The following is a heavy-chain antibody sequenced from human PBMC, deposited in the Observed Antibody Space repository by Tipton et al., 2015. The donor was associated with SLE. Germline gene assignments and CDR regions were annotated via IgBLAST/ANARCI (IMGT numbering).Heavy chain of an antibody. CDR3: GVSGWYSSWFDP. D-gene: IGHD6-19*01. CDR1: GGSISSGGYY. J-gene: IGHJ5*02. V-gene: IGHV4-31*03. CDR2: IYYSGST. Sequence: LRLSCTVSGGSISSGGYYWSWIRQHPGKGLEWIGYIYYSGSTYYNPSLKSRVTISVDTSKNQFSLKLSSVTAADTAVYYCGVSGWYSSWFDPWGQGTLVTVSS.